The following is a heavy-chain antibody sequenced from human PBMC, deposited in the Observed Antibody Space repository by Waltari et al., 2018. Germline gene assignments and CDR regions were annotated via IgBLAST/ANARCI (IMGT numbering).Heavy chain of an antibody. D-gene: IGHD3-16*02. CDR1: GYSISSGYY. Sequence: QVQLQESGPGLVKPSETLSLTCAVSGYSISSGYYWGWIRQPPGKGLEWIGSIYHSGSTYYNPSLKSRVTISVDTSKNQFSLKLSSVTAADTAVYYCASLRLSSYYFDYWGQGTLVTVSS. V-gene: IGHV4-38-2*01. CDR3: ASLRLSSYYFDY. CDR2: IYHSGST. J-gene: IGHJ4*02.